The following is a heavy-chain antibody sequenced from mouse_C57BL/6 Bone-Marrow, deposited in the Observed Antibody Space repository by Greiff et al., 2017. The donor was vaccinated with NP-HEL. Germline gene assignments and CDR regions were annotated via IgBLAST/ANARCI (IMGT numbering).Heavy chain of an antibody. CDR3: ARSRVNVYYFGC. CDR2: INPSSGYT. D-gene: IGHD2-12*01. Sequence: QVQLQQSGAELARPGASVKMSCKASGYTFTSYTMHWVKQRPGQGLEWIGYINPSSGYTKYNQKFKDKATLTADKSSSTAYMQLSSLTSEDSAVYYCARSRVNVYYFGCRGQGTTLTVSS. CDR1: GYTFTSYT. V-gene: IGHV1-4*01. J-gene: IGHJ2*01.